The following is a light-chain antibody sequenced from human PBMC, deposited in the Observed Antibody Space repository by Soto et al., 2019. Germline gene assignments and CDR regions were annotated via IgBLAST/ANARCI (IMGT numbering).Light chain of an antibody. Sequence: DIQMTQSPSNLSASVGDRVTITCRASQSISYWLAWYQQKPGKAPTVLIYKASILESGVPSRFSGSGSGTEFTLTISSLQPDDFATYYCQQYNSYSITFGGGTKVEIK. CDR3: QQYNSYSIT. CDR1: QSISYW. J-gene: IGKJ4*01. CDR2: KAS. V-gene: IGKV1-5*03.